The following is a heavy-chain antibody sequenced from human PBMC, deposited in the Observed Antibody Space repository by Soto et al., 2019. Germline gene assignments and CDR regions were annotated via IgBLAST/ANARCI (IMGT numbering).Heavy chain of an antibody. D-gene: IGHD2-21*02. CDR2: IIPIFGTA. Sequence: QVQLVQSGAEVKKPGSSVKVSCKASGGTFSSYAISWVRQAPGQGLEWMGGIIPIFGTANYAQKFQGRVTISADDPTSTADRERSCVRPEDTAVYYCVRRRAVSGVTAAWFNPRGQGTLVIVCS. V-gene: IGHV1-69*12. CDR3: VRRRAVSGVTAAWFNP. CDR1: GGTFSSYA. J-gene: IGHJ5*02.